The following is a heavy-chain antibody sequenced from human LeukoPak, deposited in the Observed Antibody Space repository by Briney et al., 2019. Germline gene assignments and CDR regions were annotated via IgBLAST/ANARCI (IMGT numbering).Heavy chain of an antibody. CDR1: GYTFTSYD. Sequence: ASVKVSCKASGYTFTSYDITWVRQATGQGLEWMGWMNPKSGNTGYAQKFQVRVTMTRNTSISTAYMELSSLRSEDTAVYYCARGKGYYDFWSAYPVNYYYYGMDVWGQGTTVTV. V-gene: IGHV1-8*01. D-gene: IGHD3-3*01. CDR3: ARGKGYYDFWSAYPVNYYYYGMDV. CDR2: MNPKSGNT. J-gene: IGHJ6*02.